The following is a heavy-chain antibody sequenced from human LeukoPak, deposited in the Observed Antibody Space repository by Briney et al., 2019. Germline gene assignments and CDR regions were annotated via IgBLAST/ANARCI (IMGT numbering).Heavy chain of an antibody. D-gene: IGHD6-13*01. CDR3: ARVGSSWDLLDY. CDR2: IHQDASEI. J-gene: IGHJ4*02. CDR1: GFTFRSYW. Sequence: GGSLRLSCAASGFTFRSYWMSWVRQAPGRGLEWVANIHQDASEIRYVDSAKGRFTISRDNAKNSLYLQMNSLRAEDTAIYYCARVGSSWDLLDYWGRGTLVTVSS. V-gene: IGHV3-7*01.